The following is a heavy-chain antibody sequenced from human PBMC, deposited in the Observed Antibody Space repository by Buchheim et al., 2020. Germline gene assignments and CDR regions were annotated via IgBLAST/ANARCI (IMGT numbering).Heavy chain of an antibody. D-gene: IGHD1-7*01. J-gene: IGHJ3*02. CDR1: GGSISSGGYS. Sequence: QVQLQQWGAGLLKPSETLSLTCAVSGGSISSGGYSWSWIRQPPGKGLEWIGYIYHSGSTYYDPSLKSRVTISVDRSKNQFSLKLSSVTAADTAVYYCARVVNWNYQLDAFDIWGQGT. CDR3: ARVVNWNYQLDAFDI. CDR2: IYHSGST. V-gene: IGHV4-30-2*01.